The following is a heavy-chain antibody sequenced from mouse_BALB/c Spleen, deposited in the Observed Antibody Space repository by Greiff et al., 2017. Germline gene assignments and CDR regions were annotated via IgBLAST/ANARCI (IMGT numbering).Heavy chain of an antibody. J-gene: IGHJ4*01. CDR3: VRRAYGTYAMDY. CDR2: IRSKSNNYAT. Sequence: EVKLMESGGGLVQPKGSLKLSCAASGFTFNTYAMNWVRQAPGKGLEWVARIRSKSNNYATYYADSVKDRFTISRDDSQSMLYLQMNNLKTEDTAMYYCVRRAYGTYAMDYWGQGTSVTVSS. V-gene: IGHV10-1*02. CDR1: GFTFNTYA. D-gene: IGHD1-1*01.